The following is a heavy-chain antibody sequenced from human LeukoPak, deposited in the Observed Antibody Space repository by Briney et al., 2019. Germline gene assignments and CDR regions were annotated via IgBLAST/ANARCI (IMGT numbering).Heavy chain of an antibody. D-gene: IGHD2-21*02. CDR1: GYTFTTYG. CDR2: ISAYNGHT. CDR3: ARVVCGGDCSARRIGPFDY. Sequence: GASVKVSCKASGYTFTTYGISWVRQAPGQGLEWMGWISAYNGHTNYAQKLQGRVTMTTDASTTTAYMELRSLRSDDTAVYYCARVVCGGDCSARRIGPFDYWGQGTLVTVSS. J-gene: IGHJ4*02. V-gene: IGHV1-18*01.